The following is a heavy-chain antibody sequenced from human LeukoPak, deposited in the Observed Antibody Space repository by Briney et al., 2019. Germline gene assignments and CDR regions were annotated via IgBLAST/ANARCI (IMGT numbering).Heavy chain of an antibody. CDR1: GFTFSSYA. CDR2: ISGSGGST. J-gene: IGHJ4*02. Sequence: RLGGSLRLSCAASGFTFSSYAMSWVRQAPGKGLEWVSAISGSGGSTYYADSVKGRFTISRDNSKNTLYLQMNSLRAEDTAVYYCATPKYYDFWSGLYYFDYWGQGTLVTVSS. V-gene: IGHV3-23*01. D-gene: IGHD3-3*01. CDR3: ATPKYYDFWSGLYYFDY.